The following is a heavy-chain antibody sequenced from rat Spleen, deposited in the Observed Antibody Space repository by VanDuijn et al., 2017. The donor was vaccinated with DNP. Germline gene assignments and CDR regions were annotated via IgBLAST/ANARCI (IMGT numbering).Heavy chain of an antibody. CDR3: AKDRWFYAMDA. J-gene: IGHJ4*01. V-gene: IGHV5-58*01. CDR2: IDPDGGNT. CDR1: GFTFSTYW. D-gene: IGHD1-1*01. Sequence: EVQLVETGGGLVQPGRSLKLSCVASGFTFSTYWLFWIRQAPGMGLEWVASIDPDGGNTYYPDSVKGRFTISRDNAENTMYLQMSSLRSEDTATYYCAKDRWFYAMDAWGQGTSVPVSS.